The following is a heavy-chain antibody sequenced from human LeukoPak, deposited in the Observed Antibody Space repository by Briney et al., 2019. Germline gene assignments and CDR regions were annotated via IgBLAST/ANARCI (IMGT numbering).Heavy chain of an antibody. J-gene: IGHJ4*02. CDR3: ARKTVVGSYFDY. CDR1: GFTFSTYW. CDR2: IKQDGSDK. V-gene: IGHV3-7*03. Sequence: GGSLRLSCAASGFTFSTYWMSWVRQAPGKGLEWVANIKQDGSDKYYADSVKGRFTISRDNAKNSLYLQMNGLRAEDTAVYYCARKTVVGSYFDYWGQGTPVTVSS. D-gene: IGHD4-23*01.